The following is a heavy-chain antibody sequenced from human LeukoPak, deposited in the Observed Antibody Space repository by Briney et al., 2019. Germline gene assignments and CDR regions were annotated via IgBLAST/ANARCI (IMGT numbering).Heavy chain of an antibody. J-gene: IGHJ5*02. D-gene: IGHD6-6*01. V-gene: IGHV1-69*04. CDR3: AKAIAARPGNWFDP. CDR1: GYTFTSYG. CDR2: IIPIFGIA. Sequence: ASVKVSCKASGYTFTSYGISWVRQAPGQGLEWMGRIIPIFGIANYAQKFQGRVTITADKSTSTAYMELSSLRSEDTAVYYCAKAIAARPGNWFDPWGRGTLVTVSS.